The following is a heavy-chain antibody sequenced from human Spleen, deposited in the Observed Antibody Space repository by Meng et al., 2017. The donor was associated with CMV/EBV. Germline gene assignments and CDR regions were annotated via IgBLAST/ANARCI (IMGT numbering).Heavy chain of an antibody. D-gene: IGHD6-6*01. Sequence: LSLTCAASGFTVSSNYMSWVRQAPGKGLEWVSVIYNDGDTYYADSVKGRFTISRDNAKNSLYLQMNSLRAEDTAVYYCARDLAALAAYGMDVWGQGTTVTVSS. J-gene: IGHJ6*02. CDR2: IYNDGDT. V-gene: IGHV3-53*01. CDR3: ARDLAALAAYGMDV. CDR1: GFTVSSNY.